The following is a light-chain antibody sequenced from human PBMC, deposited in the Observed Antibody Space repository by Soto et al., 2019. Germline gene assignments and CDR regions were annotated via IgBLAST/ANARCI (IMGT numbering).Light chain of an antibody. Sequence: DIQMTQSPSTVSASVGDRVTITCRASQSISSWLAWYQQKPGKAPKLLIYKASSLESGVPSRFSGSGSGATFTLTISSLQPDDFATYYCQQYNSYPLPFGGGTKEDIK. V-gene: IGKV1-5*03. CDR3: QQYNSYPLP. CDR1: QSISSW. CDR2: KAS. J-gene: IGKJ4*01.